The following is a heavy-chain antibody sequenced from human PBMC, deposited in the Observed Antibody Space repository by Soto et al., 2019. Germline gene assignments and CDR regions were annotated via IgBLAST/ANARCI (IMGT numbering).Heavy chain of an antibody. D-gene: IGHD3-16*02. V-gene: IGHV1-24*01. CDR2: FDPEDGET. CDR3: ATSPYIWGSYRQSPVYYFDY. Sequence: QVQLVQSGAEVKKPGASVKVSCKVSGYTLTELSMHWVRQAPGKGLEWMGGFDPEDGETIYAQKFQGRVTMTEDTSTDTAYMELSSLRSEDTAVYYCATSPYIWGSYRQSPVYYFDYWGQGTLVTVSS. J-gene: IGHJ4*02. CDR1: GYTLTELS.